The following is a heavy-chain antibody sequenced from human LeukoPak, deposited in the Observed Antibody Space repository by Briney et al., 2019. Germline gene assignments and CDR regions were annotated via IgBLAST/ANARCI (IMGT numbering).Heavy chain of an antibody. J-gene: IGHJ6*02. Sequence: GGSLRLSCAASGFTFSILGMNWVRQTPGKGLEWVSYIINSGGTIYYADSVQGRFTISRDNAKNSLYLQMNSLRDEDTAVYYCARVGRGLYSMDVWGQGTTVTVS. V-gene: IGHV3-48*02. D-gene: IGHD3-10*01. CDR3: ARVGRGLYSMDV. CDR1: GFTFSILG. CDR2: IINSGGTI.